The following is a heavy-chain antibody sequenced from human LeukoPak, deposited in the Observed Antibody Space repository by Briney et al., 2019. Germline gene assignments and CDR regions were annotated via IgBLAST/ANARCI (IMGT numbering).Heavy chain of an antibody. CDR1: GFTFSSYA. CDR3: AKSGSGWFGFDY. Sequence: GGSLRLSCAASGFTFSSYAMSGVRQAPGKGLEWVSAVSGSGGGTYYADSVKGRFTISRDNSKNTLYLQMNSLRAEDTAVYYCAKSGSGWFGFDYWGQGTLVTVSS. V-gene: IGHV3-23*01. CDR2: VSGSGGGT. J-gene: IGHJ4*02. D-gene: IGHD6-19*01.